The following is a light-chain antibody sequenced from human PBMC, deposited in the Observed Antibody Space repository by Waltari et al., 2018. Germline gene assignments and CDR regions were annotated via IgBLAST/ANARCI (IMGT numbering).Light chain of an antibody. CDR3: QQRSTWPLIT. CDR1: QSVSSS. Sequence: IVLTQSPATLSLSPGERATLSCRASQSVSSSLAWYQQKPGQAPRLLLYDASNRATAIPARFSGSRSGTDFTLTINSLEPEDFAVYYCQQRSTWPLITFGQGTRLEIK. V-gene: IGKV3-11*01. J-gene: IGKJ5*01. CDR2: DAS.